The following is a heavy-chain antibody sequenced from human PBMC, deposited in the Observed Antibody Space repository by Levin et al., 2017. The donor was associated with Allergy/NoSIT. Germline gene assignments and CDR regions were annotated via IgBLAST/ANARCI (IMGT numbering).Heavy chain of an antibody. V-gene: IGHV1-46*01. J-gene: IGHJ6*02. CDR2: INPSGGST. CDR3: ARDRHYYDSSGSRDYGMDV. CDR1: GYTFTSYY. D-gene: IGHD3-22*01. Sequence: ASVKVSCKASGYTFTSYYMHWVRQAPGQGLEWMGIINPSGGSTSYAQKFQGRVTMTRDTSTSTVYMELSSLRSEDTAVYYCARDRHYYDSSGSRDYGMDVWGQGTTVTVSS.